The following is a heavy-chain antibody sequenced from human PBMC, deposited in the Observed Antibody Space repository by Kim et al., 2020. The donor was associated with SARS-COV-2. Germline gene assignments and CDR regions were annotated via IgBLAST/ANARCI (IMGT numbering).Heavy chain of an antibody. Sequence: NYNPAHKRRVTISVDTSKNQFSLKLSSVTAADTAVYYCASFSIVATLIDYWGQGTLVTVSS. J-gene: IGHJ4*02. CDR3: ASFSIVATLIDY. D-gene: IGHD5-12*01. V-gene: IGHV4-34*01.